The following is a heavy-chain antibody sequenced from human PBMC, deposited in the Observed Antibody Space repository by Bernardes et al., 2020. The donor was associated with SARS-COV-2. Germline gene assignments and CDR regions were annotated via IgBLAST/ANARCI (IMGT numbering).Heavy chain of an antibody. J-gene: IGHJ5*02. Sequence: SETLSLTCAVYGGSFSGYYWSWIRQPPGKGLEWIGEINHSGSTNYNPSLKSRVTISLDTSKNQFSLKLSSVTATDTAVYYCARGRHSSSWFRRGNWFDPWGQGTLVTVSS. CDR3: ARGRHSSSWFRRGNWFDP. CDR2: INHSGST. CDR1: GGSFSGYY. V-gene: IGHV4-34*01. D-gene: IGHD6-13*01.